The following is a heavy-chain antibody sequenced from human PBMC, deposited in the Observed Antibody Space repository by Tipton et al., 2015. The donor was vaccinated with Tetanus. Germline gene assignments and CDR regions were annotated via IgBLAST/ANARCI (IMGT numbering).Heavy chain of an antibody. V-gene: IGHV4-4*07. J-gene: IGHJ4*02. CDR2: VSSSGNS. CDR3: ARDAGDSGH. D-gene: IGHD1-1*01. Sequence: TLSLTCTVSGGSVSSYYWAWFRQPPGKRLEWIGFVSSSGNSNYSPSLTGRVSMSLDTSKQQFSLSLTSATAADTAVYYCARDAGDSGHWGPGTQVTVSS. CDR1: GGSVSSYY.